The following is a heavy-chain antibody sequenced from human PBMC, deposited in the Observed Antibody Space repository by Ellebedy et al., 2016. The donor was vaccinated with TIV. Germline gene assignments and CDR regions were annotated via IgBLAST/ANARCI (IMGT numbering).Heavy chain of an antibody. CDR2: LSSNDER. CDR3: AQAVKFCGGDCTYKFDY. D-gene: IGHD2-21*02. CDR1: GFSLTNIIMG. V-gene: IGHV2-26*01. J-gene: IGHJ4*02. Sequence: SGPTLVKPKETFTLTCTVSGFSLTNIIMGVSWIRQPPGKALEWLAHLSSNDERSYESSLKSRLTISKQTSKGKVVLTMTNMDPMDPATYYCAQAVKFCGGDCTYKFDYWGQGALVTVSS.